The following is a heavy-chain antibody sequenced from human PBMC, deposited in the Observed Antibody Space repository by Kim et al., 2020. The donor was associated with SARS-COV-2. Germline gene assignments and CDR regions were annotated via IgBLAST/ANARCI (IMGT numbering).Heavy chain of an antibody. D-gene: IGHD5-18*01. CDR3: ARHGELGYSYDNVMVSP. CDR1: GDSISSSSYY. CDR2: IYYSGST. Sequence: SETLSLTCTVSGDSISSSSYYWDWIRQPPGKGLEWIGSIYYSGSTYYNPSLKSRVTISVDTSKNQFSLKLSSMTAADTAVYFCARHGELGYSYDNVMVSPWGQGTLVTVSS. V-gene: IGHV4-39*01. J-gene: IGHJ5*02.